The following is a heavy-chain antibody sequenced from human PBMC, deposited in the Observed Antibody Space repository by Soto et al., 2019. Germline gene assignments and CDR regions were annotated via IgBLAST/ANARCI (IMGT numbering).Heavy chain of an antibody. D-gene: IGHD2-21*02. CDR2: ISGSGGST. CDR3: SKALAYCARACDGPPRYYYYGMDV. J-gene: IGHJ6*04. Sequence: GGSLRLSCAASGFTFSSYAMSWVRQAPGKGLEWVSAISGSGGSTYYADSVKGRFTISRDNSKNTLYLQMNSLRAEDTAVYYYSKALAYCARACDGPPRYYYYGMDVWGKGTTVTVSS. CDR1: GFTFSSYA. V-gene: IGHV3-23*01.